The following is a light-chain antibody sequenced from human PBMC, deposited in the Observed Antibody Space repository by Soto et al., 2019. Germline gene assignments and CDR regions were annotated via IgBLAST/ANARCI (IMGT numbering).Light chain of an antibody. CDR3: PQYNSYTVP. CDR1: QSIRRG. CDR2: GVS. J-gene: IGKJ1*01. Sequence: DIQITQSPSSRHAYVGYRFTITCRASQSIRRGLDWYQQRRGQAPKLLIDGVSSLDSGVPSRFSGSGAGTECAHVISSLQHDDVATACCPQYNSYTVPFGQGTKVDI. V-gene: IGKV1-5*01.